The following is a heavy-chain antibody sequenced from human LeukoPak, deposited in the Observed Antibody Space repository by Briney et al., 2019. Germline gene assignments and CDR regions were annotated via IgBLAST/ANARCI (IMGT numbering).Heavy chain of an antibody. CDR3: ARQSTKYRSGWLFDY. J-gene: IGHJ4*02. CDR2: VYYSGST. CDR1: GGSISSSSYY. Sequence: SETLSLTCTVSGGSISSSSYYWGWIRQPPGKELECIGSVYYSGSTYYNPSLKSRVTISVETSKNQFSLNLSSVTAADRAVYYCARQSTKYRSGWLFDYWGQGTLVTVSS. V-gene: IGHV4-39*01. D-gene: IGHD6-19*01.